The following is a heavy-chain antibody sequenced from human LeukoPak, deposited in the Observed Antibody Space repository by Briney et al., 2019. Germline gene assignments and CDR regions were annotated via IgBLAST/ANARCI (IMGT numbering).Heavy chain of an antibody. CDR2: ISAYNGNT. J-gene: IGHJ4*02. Sequence: ASVKVSCTASGYTFTSYGISWVRQAPGQGLEWMGWISAYNGNTNYAQKFRGRVTMTEDTSTDTAYMELSSLRSEDTAVYYCATARILKFSYFDYWGQGTLVTVSS. CDR3: ATARILKFSYFDY. CDR1: GYTFTSYG. V-gene: IGHV1-18*01. D-gene: IGHD2-21*01.